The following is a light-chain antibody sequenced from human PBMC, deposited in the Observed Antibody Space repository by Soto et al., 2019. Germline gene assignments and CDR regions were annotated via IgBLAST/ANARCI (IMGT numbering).Light chain of an antibody. V-gene: IGLV1-40*01. CDR2: GNT. J-gene: IGLJ2*01. Sequence: QSVLTQPPSVSGAPGQRVTISCTGSSSNIGAGYDVHWYQQLPGTAPKLLVHGNTDRPSGVPDRFSCSKTGTSAFLAITRLXXXXXXDYYCQSYDSSLSGWLFGGGTKLTVL. CDR3: QSYDSSLSGWL. CDR1: SSNIGAGYD.